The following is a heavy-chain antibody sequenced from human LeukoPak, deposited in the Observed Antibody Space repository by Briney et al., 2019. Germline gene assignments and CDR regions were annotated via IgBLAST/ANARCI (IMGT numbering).Heavy chain of an antibody. CDR2: IYGGVNT. CDR1: GFTVSSNY. CDR3: ANNLAWPYSSGWYRGDY. D-gene: IGHD6-19*01. J-gene: IGHJ4*02. Sequence: GGSLRLSCAASGFTVSSNYMSWVRQAPGKGLEWVSVIYGGVNTVYADSVQGRFTISRDNSKNTLYLQMSSLRAEDTAVYYCANNLAWPYSSGWYRGDYWGQGTLVTVSS. V-gene: IGHV3-66*01.